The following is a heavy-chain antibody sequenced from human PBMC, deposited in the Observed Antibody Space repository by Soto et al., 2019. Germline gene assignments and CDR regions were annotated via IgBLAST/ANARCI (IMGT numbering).Heavy chain of an antibody. J-gene: IGHJ6*02. D-gene: IGHD6-19*01. CDR3: ATKTGGGWEDGXDV. Sequence: SETLSLTCTVSGGSISSSSYYWGWIRQPPGKGLEWIGSIYYSGSTYYNPSLKSRVTISVDTSKSQFSLKLSSVTAADTAVYYCATKTGGGWEDGXDVWGQGTTVTVSS. V-gene: IGHV4-39*01. CDR2: IYYSGST. CDR1: GGSISSSSYY.